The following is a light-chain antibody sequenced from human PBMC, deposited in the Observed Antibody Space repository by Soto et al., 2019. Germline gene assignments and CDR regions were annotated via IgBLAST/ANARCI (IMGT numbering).Light chain of an antibody. Sequence: QSALTQPRSVSGSPGQSDTISCTGTSSDVGTYKYVSWFQQHPGKAPKLMIYDVNKRPSGVPDRFSGSKSGNTASLTISGLQAEDETDYYCCSYAGSYTLVFGTGTKVTVL. V-gene: IGLV2-11*01. CDR1: SSDVGTYKY. CDR3: CSYAGSYTLV. J-gene: IGLJ1*01. CDR2: DVN.